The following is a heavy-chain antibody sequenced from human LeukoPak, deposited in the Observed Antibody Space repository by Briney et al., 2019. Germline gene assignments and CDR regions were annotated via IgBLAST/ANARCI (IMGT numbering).Heavy chain of an antibody. CDR2: IWYDGTNK. D-gene: IGHD2-15*01. CDR3: ARAGYCSGGSCYGCDY. V-gene: IGHV3-33*08. Sequence: PGESLRLSCAASIFTFNNHAMNWVRQAPGKGLEWVALIWYDGTNKYYADSVKGRFTISRDNSKNTLYLQMLSLRAEDTAVYYCARAGYCSGGSCYGCDYWGQGTLVTVSS. J-gene: IGHJ4*02. CDR1: IFTFNNHA.